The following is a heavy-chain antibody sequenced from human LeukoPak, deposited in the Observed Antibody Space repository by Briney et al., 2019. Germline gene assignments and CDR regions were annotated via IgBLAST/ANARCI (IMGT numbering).Heavy chain of an antibody. J-gene: IGHJ4*02. D-gene: IGHD6-13*01. V-gene: IGHV4-59*01. CDR1: GGSISSCY. Sequence: SETLSLTCTVSGGSISSCYWSWIRQPPGKGLEWIGYIYYSGSTNYNPSLKSRVTISVDTSKNQFSLKLSSVTAADTAVYYCARQGSSSWYDYIDYWGQGTLVTVSS. CDR3: ARQGSSSWYDYIDY. CDR2: IYYSGST.